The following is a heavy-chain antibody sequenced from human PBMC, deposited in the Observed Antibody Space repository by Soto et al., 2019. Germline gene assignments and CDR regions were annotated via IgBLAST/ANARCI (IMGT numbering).Heavy chain of an antibody. CDR2: IYYSGSS. Sequence: LSLPCTVSCGYIISLYCYWILIRQPPGKGLEWLGYIYYSGSSYYNPSLKRRITISVDTSKNQFSLTLSSVTAADSALYYCARDLELGYSDGYFDYRVQGTLVTV. V-gene: IGHV4-30-4*01. J-gene: IGHJ4*02. CDR1: CGYIISLYCY. D-gene: IGHD5-18*01. CDR3: ARDLELGYSDGYFDY.